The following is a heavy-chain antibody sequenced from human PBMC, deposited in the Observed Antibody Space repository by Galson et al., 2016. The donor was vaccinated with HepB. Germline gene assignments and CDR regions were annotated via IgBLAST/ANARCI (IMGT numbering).Heavy chain of an antibody. Sequence: SLRLSCAASGFTFSSNGMHWVRQAPGKGLEWVAVIWYDGSNKYYADSVQGRLTISRDNSKNTLYLQMNILRAEDTAVYYCARAGYGSGEDAFVIWGQGTTVTVSS. D-gene: IGHD3-10*01. J-gene: IGHJ3*02. V-gene: IGHV3-33*01. CDR1: GFTFSSNG. CDR2: IWYDGSNK. CDR3: ARAGYGSGEDAFVI.